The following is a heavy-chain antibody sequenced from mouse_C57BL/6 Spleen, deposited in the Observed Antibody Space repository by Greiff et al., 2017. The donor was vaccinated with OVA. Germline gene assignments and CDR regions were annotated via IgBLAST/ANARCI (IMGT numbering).Heavy chain of an antibody. V-gene: IGHV1-54*01. J-gene: IGHJ4*01. CDR3: DRDYDYDGNYAMDY. CDR1: GYAFTNYL. D-gene: IGHD2-4*01. Sequence: QVQLQQSGAELVRPGTSVKVSCKASGYAFTNYLIEWVKQRPGQGLEWIGVINPGSGGTNYNEKFKGKATLTADKSSSTAYMQLSSLTSEDSAVYFCDRDYDYDGNYAMDYWGQGTSVTVSS. CDR2: INPGSGGT.